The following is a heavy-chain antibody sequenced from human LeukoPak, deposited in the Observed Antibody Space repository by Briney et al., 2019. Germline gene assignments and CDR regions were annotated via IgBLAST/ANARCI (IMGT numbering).Heavy chain of an antibody. V-gene: IGHV1-69*13. CDR2: IIPIFGTA. D-gene: IGHD6-19*01. CDR1: GGTFSSYA. CDR3: ARRPQTREAGYYGMDV. J-gene: IGHJ6*02. Sequence: SVKVSCKASGGTFSSYAISWVRQAPGQGLEWMGGIIPIFGTANYAQKFQGRVTITADESTSTAYMELSSQRSEDTAVYYCARRPQTREAGYYGMDVWGQGTTVTVSS.